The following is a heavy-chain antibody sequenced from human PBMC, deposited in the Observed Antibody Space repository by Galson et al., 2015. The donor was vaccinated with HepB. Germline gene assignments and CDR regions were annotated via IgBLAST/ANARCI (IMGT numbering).Heavy chain of an antibody. Sequence: LSLTCAVSGGSITSGGYSWSWIRQPPGKALEWIGFIYHSGSTYYNPSLKSRVTISDDRTRNQFSLKLSAVTAADTAVYYCARARGYDSRGYYRIDAFDIWGQGTMVTVSS. CDR2: IYHSGST. J-gene: IGHJ3*02. CDR3: ARARGYDSRGYYRIDAFDI. D-gene: IGHD3-22*01. CDR1: GGSITSGGYS. V-gene: IGHV4-30-2*01.